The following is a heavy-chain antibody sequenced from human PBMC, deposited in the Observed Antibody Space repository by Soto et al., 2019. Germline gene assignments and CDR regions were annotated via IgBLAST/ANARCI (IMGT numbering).Heavy chain of an antibody. Sequence: ASVKVSCKASGYTFTGYYMHWVRQAPGQGLEWMGWINPNSGGTNYAQKFQGWVTMTRDTSISTAYMELSGLRSDDTAVYYCARDPGIAVAGFRFDYWGQGTLVTVSS. D-gene: IGHD6-19*01. CDR1: GYTFTGYY. CDR2: INPNSGGT. V-gene: IGHV1-2*04. J-gene: IGHJ4*02. CDR3: ARDPGIAVAGFRFDY.